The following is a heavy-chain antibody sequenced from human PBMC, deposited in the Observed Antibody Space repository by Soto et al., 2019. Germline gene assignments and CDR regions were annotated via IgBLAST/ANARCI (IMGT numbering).Heavy chain of an antibody. J-gene: IGHJ6*04. CDR1: GFTYGRYS. D-gene: IGHD5-18*01. CDR3: ATLRSTKRRGLCEDHNYDYYGMDV. Sequence: EVQLVESGGGLVQPGGSLRLSCAASGFTYGRYSMSWVRQAAGKGLEWVANIKQDGGERYYVGSVEARLTISTDNAKHSLYLQMTSLRAEDTAVYYSATLRSTKRRGLCEDHNYDYYGMDVWGKGTTVTVSS. CDR2: IKQDGGER. V-gene: IGHV3-7*05.